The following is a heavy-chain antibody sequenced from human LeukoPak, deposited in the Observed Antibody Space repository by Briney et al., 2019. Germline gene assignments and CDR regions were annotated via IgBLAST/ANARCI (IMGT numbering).Heavy chain of an antibody. V-gene: IGHV1-2*02. CDR1: GFTFTSFG. CDR2: INPNSGGT. D-gene: IGHD3-10*01. CDR3: ASPTRTDAFDI. J-gene: IGHJ3*02. Sequence: ASVKVSCKASGFTFTSFGFSWVRQAPGQGLEWMGWINPNSGGTNYAQKFQGRVTMTRDTSISTAYMELSSLRSEDTAVYYCASPTRTDAFDIWGQGTMVTVSS.